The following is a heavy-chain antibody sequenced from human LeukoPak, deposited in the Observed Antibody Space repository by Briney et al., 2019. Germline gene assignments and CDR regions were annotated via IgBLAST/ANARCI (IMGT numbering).Heavy chain of an antibody. CDR3: ARDPALQLWLRLRYGDLYYFDY. Sequence: ASVKVSCKASGYSFTGYYMHWVRQAPGQGLEWMGWINPNSGGTKYAQKFKGRVTMTRDTSISTAYMELSRLRSDDTAVYYCARDPALQLWLRLRYGDLYYFDYWGQGTLVTVSS. CDR1: GYSFTGYY. D-gene: IGHD5-18*01. V-gene: IGHV1-2*02. J-gene: IGHJ4*02. CDR2: INPNSGGT.